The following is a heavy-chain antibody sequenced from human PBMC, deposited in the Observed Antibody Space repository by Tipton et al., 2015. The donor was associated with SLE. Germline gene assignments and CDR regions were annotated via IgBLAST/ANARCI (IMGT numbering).Heavy chain of an antibody. V-gene: IGHV3-74*01. Sequence: SLRLSCAASGFTFSSFWMHWVRQAPGKGLEWVSRLDTYGRRTDYADSVKGRFTISRDNARNTLYLQMNGLRAEDTAIYYCAKERGGGNFDYWGQGTLVTVSS. CDR2: LDTYGRRT. J-gene: IGHJ4*02. CDR3: AKERGGGNFDY. CDR1: GFTFSSFW. D-gene: IGHD2-15*01.